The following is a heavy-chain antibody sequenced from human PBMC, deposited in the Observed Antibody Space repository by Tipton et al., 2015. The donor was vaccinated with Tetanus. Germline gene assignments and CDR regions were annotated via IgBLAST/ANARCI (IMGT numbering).Heavy chain of an antibody. Sequence: LRLSCTVSSGSIRSRYWSWIRQAPGKGLEWIAYISYRGTTTYNPSLQSRVTTSLDTSRNQFSLRLTSVTAADTAMYYCASRLLTINGEDLFDSWGQGTLVTVSS. CDR1: SGSIRSRY. J-gene: IGHJ5*01. V-gene: IGHV4-59*08. CDR3: ASRLLTINGEDLFDS. CDR2: ISYRGTT. D-gene: IGHD3-22*01.